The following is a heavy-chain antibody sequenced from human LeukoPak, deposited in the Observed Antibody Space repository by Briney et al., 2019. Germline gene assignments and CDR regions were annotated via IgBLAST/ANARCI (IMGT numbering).Heavy chain of an antibody. J-gene: IGHJ3*02. V-gene: IGHV4-4*07. CDR2: IYPSGST. D-gene: IGHD3-22*01. CDR1: GGSISGYY. CDR3: ARSALYYDSAAYVSAFDI. Sequence: SETLSLTCTVSGGSISGYYWSWIRQPAGKGLEWIGRIYPSGSTNYNPSLKSRVTMSLDTSKNQFSLNLSSVTAADTAVYYCARSALYYDSAAYVSAFDIWGQGTMVTVSS.